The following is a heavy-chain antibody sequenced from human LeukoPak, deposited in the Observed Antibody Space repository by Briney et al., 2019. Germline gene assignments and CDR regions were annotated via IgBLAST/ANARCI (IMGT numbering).Heavy chain of an antibody. D-gene: IGHD5-18*01. J-gene: IGHJ4*02. CDR2: ITDNGGST. Sequence: GGSLRLSCEASGLAFSSHAMTWVRQAPGKGPEWVSGITDNGGSTYHAESVKGRFTISRDNSKNTLDLQMSSLRAEDTAVYYCARRGHGYGSPFDYWGQGTLVTVSS. CDR1: GLAFSSHA. V-gene: IGHV3-23*01. CDR3: ARRGHGYGSPFDY.